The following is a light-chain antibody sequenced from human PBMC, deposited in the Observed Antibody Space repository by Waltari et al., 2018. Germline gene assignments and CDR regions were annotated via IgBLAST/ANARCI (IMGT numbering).Light chain of an antibody. CDR1: QSIDSY. J-gene: IGKJ3*01. CDR3: QQSDSIPPKFT. Sequence: DIQMAQSPSSLSASVGDRVTITCRASQSIDSYLNWYQQKPGKAPKLLIYAASTLQSGVPSRFSGSGSGTDFTLTISSLQPEDFATYYCQQSDSIPPKFTFGPGTKVDIK. CDR2: AAS. V-gene: IGKV1-39*01.